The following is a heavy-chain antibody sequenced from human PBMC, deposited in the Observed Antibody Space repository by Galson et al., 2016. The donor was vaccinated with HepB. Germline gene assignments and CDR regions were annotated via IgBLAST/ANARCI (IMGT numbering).Heavy chain of an antibody. D-gene: IGHD2-21*02. V-gene: IGHV4-59*01. CDR3: ARNRVVTRPVLDF. CDR1: GGSMNRYY. CDR2: IYQSGST. J-gene: IGHJ4*02. Sequence: SETLSLTCNVSGGSMNRYYWNWIRQPPGKGLEFIGYIYQSGSTTYNPSLESRVTISIDTSKNQFSLRLNSVTAADTAVYYCARNRVVTRPVLDFWGQGALVTVSS.